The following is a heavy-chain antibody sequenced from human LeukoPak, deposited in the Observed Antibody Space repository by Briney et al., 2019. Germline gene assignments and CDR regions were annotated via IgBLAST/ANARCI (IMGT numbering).Heavy chain of an antibody. CDR3: ARAWYGYRFDP. CDR2: ISGSSSTIYISSSSSTT. CDR1: GFTFSSYS. D-gene: IGHD5-18*01. J-gene: IGHJ5*02. V-gene: IGHV3-48*01. Sequence: GGSLRLSCAASGFTFSSYSMNWVRQAPGKGLEWVPYISGSSSTIYISSSSSTTYYADSVKGRFTISRDNAKNSLYLQVNSLRAEDTAVYYCARAWYGYRFDPWGQGTLVTVSS.